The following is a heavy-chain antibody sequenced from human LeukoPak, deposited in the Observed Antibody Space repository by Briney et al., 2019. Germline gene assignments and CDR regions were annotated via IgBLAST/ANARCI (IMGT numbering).Heavy chain of an antibody. V-gene: IGHV4-34*01. Sequence: PSETLCLTCTVSGGSISSYYWGWIRQPPGKGLEWIGEINHSGSTNYNPSLKSRVTISVDTSKNQFSLKLSSVTAADTAVYYCARLRSVSSAMLVATYYYYMDVWGKGTTVTISS. CDR1: GGSISSYY. CDR3: ARLRSVSSAMLVATYYYYMDV. J-gene: IGHJ6*03. CDR2: INHSGST. D-gene: IGHD3-22*01.